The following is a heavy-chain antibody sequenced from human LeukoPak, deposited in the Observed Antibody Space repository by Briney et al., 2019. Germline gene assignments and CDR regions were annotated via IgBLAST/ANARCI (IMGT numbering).Heavy chain of an antibody. D-gene: IGHD3-16*01. V-gene: IGHV3-30*03. CDR2: ISYDGSNE. CDR1: EFTFSTYS. J-gene: IGHJ4*02. Sequence: GGSLRLSCAASEFTFSTYSMNWVRQAPGKGLEWVAIISYDGSNEYYADSVKGRFTISRDNSKNTLYLQMNSLRAADTAVYYCSRDKGTLYLSSFDYWGQGTLVTVSS. CDR3: SRDKGTLYLSSFDY.